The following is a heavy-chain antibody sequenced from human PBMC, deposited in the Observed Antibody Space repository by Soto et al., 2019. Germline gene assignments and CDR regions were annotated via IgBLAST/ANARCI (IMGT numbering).Heavy chain of an antibody. V-gene: IGHV1-46*01. CDR1: GYTFTSYY. CDR3: EGTSNRYCSIYFDY. D-gene: IGHD2-21*01. J-gene: IGHJ4*02. CDR2: INPSGGST. Sequence: QVQLVQSGAEVKKPGASVKVSCKASGYTFTSYYMHWVRQAPGQGLEWMGIINPSGGSTSYAQKCQGRVTMTRDTSTSTVYMELSSLRSEDTAVYYCEGTSNRYCSIYFDYWGQGTLVTVSS.